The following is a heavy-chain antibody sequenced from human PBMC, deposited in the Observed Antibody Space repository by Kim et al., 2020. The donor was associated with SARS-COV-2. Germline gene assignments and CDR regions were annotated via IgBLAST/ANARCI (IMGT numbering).Heavy chain of an antibody. CDR3: ARRRERDCSSTTCYTSPLFHLDS. J-gene: IGHJ4*02. CDR2: VSAHSGNT. V-gene: IGHV1-18*04. CDR1: GYTFTTHA. D-gene: IGHD2-2*02. Sequence: ASVKVSCKASGYTFTTHAIAWVRQAPGQGLEWMGWVSAHSGNTKYAQNFQGRVTMTKDTSTSTAYMDLKSLKPDDTAVYYCARRRERDCSSTTCYTSPLFHLDSWGQGTLVRVSA.